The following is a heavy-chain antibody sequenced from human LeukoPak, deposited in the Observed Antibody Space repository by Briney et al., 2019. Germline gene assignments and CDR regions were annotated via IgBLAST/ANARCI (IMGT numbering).Heavy chain of an antibody. V-gene: IGHV3-7*01. J-gene: IGHJ4*02. Sequence: XSXXASXXTFSNYWLTWVRQAPGQGLEWVANIKQDGSEKHYVDSVKGRFTISRDNAKNSLYLQMNSLRAEDTAVYYCARDRQIAYWGQGTLVTVSS. CDR3: ARDRQIAY. CDR2: IKQDGSEK. CDR1: XXTFSNYW.